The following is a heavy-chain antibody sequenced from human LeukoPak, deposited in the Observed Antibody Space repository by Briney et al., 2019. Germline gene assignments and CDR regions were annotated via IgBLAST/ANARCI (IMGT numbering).Heavy chain of an antibody. Sequence: TSETLSLTCTVSGGSISSGGFYWSWIRQPAGKGLEWIGRIYTLGSTNYNPSLKSRVTISVDTSKNQFSLKLSSVTAADTAVYYCARTAPYFRDFDYWGQGTLVTVSS. V-gene: IGHV4-61*02. D-gene: IGHD3-10*02. CDR1: GGSISSGGFY. CDR3: ARTAPYFRDFDY. CDR2: IYTLGST. J-gene: IGHJ4*02.